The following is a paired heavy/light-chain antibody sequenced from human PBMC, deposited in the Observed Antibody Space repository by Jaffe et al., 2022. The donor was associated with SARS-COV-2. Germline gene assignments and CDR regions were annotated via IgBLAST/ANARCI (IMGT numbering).Heavy chain of an antibody. V-gene: IGHV3-48*02. J-gene: IGHJ3*02. CDR3: ARDRHAEAFDI. Sequence: EVQVVESGGGLVQPGGSLRLSCAASGFTINTYSMNWVRQAPGKGLEWISYITSSGRTIYYADSVKGRFTLSRDNAKNSVYLQMNSLRDEDTAVYYCARDRHAEAFDIWGQGTVVTVSS. CDR2: ITSSGRTI. CDR1: GFTINTYS.
Light chain of an antibody. CDR2: ATS. Sequence: AIQMTQSPSTLSASVGDRVTITCRASEGIRNDLGWYQQKPGKAPKLLIYATSNLESGVPSRFSGSGSGTDFTLTISSLQPEDFATYYCLQDWDYPRTFGQGTKVEIK. J-gene: IGKJ1*01. CDR1: EGIRND. CDR3: LQDWDYPRT. V-gene: IGKV1-6*01.